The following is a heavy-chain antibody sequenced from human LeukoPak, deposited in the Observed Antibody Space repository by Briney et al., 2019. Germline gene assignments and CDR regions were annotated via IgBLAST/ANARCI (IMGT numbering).Heavy chain of an antibody. J-gene: IGHJ4*02. Sequence: GGSLRLXCAASGFTFSSYSMNWVRQAPGEGLEWVSSISSSSSYIYYADSVKGRFTISRDNAKNSLYLQMNSLRAEDTAVYYCLPMITFGGVIVNWGQGTLVTVSS. V-gene: IGHV3-21*01. CDR1: GFTFSSYS. CDR3: LPMITFGGVIVN. CDR2: ISSSSSYI. D-gene: IGHD3-16*02.